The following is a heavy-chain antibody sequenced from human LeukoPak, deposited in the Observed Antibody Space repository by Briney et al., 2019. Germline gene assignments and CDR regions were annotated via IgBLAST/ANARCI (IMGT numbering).Heavy chain of an antibody. Sequence: GGSLRLSCAASGFTFSNYAMSWVRQAPGKGLEWVSAISGSGGSTYYADSVKGRFTISRDNSKNTLYLQMNSLRAEDTAVYYCAKSITFGGVIVSDYFDYWGQGTLVTVSS. V-gene: IGHV3-23*01. CDR3: AKSITFGGVIVSDYFDY. J-gene: IGHJ4*02. CDR2: ISGSGGST. D-gene: IGHD3-16*02. CDR1: GFTFSNYA.